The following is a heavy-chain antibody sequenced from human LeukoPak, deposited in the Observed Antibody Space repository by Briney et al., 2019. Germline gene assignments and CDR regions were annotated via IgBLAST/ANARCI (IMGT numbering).Heavy chain of an antibody. CDR3: AKDRGWYFDY. CDR2: ISYDASDK. D-gene: IGHD6-19*01. V-gene: IGHV3-30*18. CDR1: GFTFSSYW. Sequence: GGSLRLSCAASGFTFSSYWIHWVRQAPGKGLEWVAFISYDASDKYYADSVKGRFTISRDNSKNTLYLQMNSLRAEDAAVYYCAKDRGWYFDYWGQGTLVTVSS. J-gene: IGHJ4*02.